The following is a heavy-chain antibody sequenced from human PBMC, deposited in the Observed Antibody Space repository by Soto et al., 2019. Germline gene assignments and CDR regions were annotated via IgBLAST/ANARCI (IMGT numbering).Heavy chain of an antibody. J-gene: IGHJ6*02. CDR1: GFTFTSSA. V-gene: IGHV1-58*01. CDR3: AADRSADFWNYYYYGMDV. D-gene: IGHD3-3*01. Sequence: ASVKVSCKASGFTFTSSAVQWVRQARGQRLEWIGWIVVGSGNTNYAQKFQERVTITRDMSTSTAYMELSSLRSEDTAVYYCAADRSADFWNYYYYGMDVWGQGTTVTVSS. CDR2: IVVGSGNT.